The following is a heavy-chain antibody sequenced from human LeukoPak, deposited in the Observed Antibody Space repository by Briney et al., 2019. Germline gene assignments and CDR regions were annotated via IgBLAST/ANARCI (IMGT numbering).Heavy chain of an antibody. V-gene: IGHV4-59*01. J-gene: IGHJ4*02. Sequence: SETLSLTCTVSGGSISIYYWSWIRHPPGKGREWIGYIYYSGSTNYNPSLKSRVTISVDTSKNQFSLKLRSVTAADTAVYYCARGNFWSGYYLSFDYWGQGTLVTVSS. CDR3: ARGNFWSGYYLSFDY. D-gene: IGHD3-3*01. CDR2: IYYSGST. CDR1: GGSISIYY.